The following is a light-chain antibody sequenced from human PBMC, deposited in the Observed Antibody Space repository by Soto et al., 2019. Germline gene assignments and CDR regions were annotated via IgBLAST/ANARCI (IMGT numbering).Light chain of an antibody. CDR1: SSDVGGYNY. Sequence: QSILAQPASFCVSPGQLITISCTGTSSDVGGYNYVSWYLQHPGKAPKLMIYGVGNRPSGVSDRFSGSKSGNTASLTISGLQAEDEADYYCSSYTSRSNYVFGTGTKVTVL. V-gene: IGLV2-14*01. J-gene: IGLJ1*01. CDR3: SSYTSRSNYV. CDR2: GVG.